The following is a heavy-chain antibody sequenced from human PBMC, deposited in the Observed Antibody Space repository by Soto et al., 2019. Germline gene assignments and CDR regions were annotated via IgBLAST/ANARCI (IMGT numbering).Heavy chain of an antibody. Sequence: QVQLVQSGTEVKKPGASVKVSCKTSGYTFTNFGISWVRQAPGQGLEWMGWISAFNGHTHHAQKFQGRVTLTTDTSTTTAFLELRSQRSDDTAVYYCAREPPRATAGLNYFDPWGQGILVSVSS. CDR3: AREPPRATAGLNYFDP. CDR1: GYTFTNFG. D-gene: IGHD6-13*01. CDR2: ISAFNGHT. V-gene: IGHV1-18*01. J-gene: IGHJ5*02.